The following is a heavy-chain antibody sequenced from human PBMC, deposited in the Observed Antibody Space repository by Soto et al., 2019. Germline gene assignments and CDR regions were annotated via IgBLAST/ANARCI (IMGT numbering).Heavy chain of an antibody. CDR3: ARGGDDKQQLVVSLRNGFAFDS. V-gene: IGHV6-1*01. CDR2: TYYRSKWYN. Sequence: SQTLSLTCAISGDSVSSNSAAWNWIRQSPSRGLEWLGRTYYRSKWYNDYAVSVKSRITINPDTSKNQFSLQLNSVTPEDTAVYYCARGGDDKQQLVVSLRNGFAFDSWGKGTMVTV. D-gene: IGHD6-13*01. J-gene: IGHJ3*02. CDR1: GDSVSSNSAA.